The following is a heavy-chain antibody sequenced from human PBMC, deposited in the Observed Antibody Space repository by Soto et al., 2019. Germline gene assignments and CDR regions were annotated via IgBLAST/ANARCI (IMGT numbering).Heavy chain of an antibody. CDR2: ISGSGGST. CDR1: GFTFSSYA. V-gene: IGHV3-23*01. Sequence: GGSLRLSCAASGFTFSSYAMSWVRQAPGKGLEWVSAISGSGGSTYYADSVKGRFTISRDNSKNTLYLQMNSLRAEDTAVYYCATVSWGYCSSTSCQEFDYWGQGTLVTVSS. CDR3: ATVSWGYCSSTSCQEFDY. J-gene: IGHJ4*02. D-gene: IGHD2-2*01.